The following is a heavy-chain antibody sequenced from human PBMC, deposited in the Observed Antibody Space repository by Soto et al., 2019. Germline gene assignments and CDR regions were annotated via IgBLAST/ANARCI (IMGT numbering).Heavy chain of an antibody. CDR1: GGSFSGYY. CDR2: INHSGST. Sequence: QVQLQQWGAGLLKPSETLSLTCAVYGGSFSGYYWSWIRQPPGKGLEWIGEINHSGSTNYNPSLKSRVTISVDTSKNQFSLKLSSVTAADTAVYYCAIIYRITMIVVVISDAFDIWGQGTMVTVSS. V-gene: IGHV4-34*01. J-gene: IGHJ3*02. D-gene: IGHD3-22*01. CDR3: AIIYRITMIVVVISDAFDI.